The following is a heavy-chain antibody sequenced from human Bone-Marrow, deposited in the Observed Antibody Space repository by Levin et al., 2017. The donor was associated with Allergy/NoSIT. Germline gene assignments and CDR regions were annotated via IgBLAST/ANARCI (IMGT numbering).Heavy chain of an antibody. D-gene: IGHD6-6*01. J-gene: IGHJ5*02. V-gene: IGHV4-59*03. Sequence: ESLKISCTVSGDFIGDYFWSWIRQPPGKGLEWIGYVFYSGLTNYSPSLRSRVTISVDTSKNQFSLDLKAVTAADTGVYYCARSLSSHRGGSWFDPWSQGTLVTVSS. CDR3: ARSLSSHRGGSWFDP. CDR1: GDFIGDYF. CDR2: VFYSGLT.